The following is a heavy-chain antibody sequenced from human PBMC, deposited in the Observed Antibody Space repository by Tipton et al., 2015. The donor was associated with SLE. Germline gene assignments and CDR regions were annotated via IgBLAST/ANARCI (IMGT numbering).Heavy chain of an antibody. D-gene: IGHD2-2*01. CDR1: GGSFSGYY. CDR2: INHSGST. Sequence: TLSLTCAVYGGSFSGYYWSWIRQPPGKGLEWIGEINHSGSTNYIPSLKSRVTISVDTSKKQFSLKLSSVTAADTAVYYCARPAVDYWGQGTLVTVSS. CDR3: ARPAVDY. V-gene: IGHV4-34*01. J-gene: IGHJ4*02.